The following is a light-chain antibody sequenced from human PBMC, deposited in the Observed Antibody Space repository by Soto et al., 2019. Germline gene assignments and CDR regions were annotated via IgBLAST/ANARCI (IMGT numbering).Light chain of an antibody. V-gene: IGKV1-39*01. J-gene: IGKJ5*01. CDR1: QSISSY. CDR3: QQSYSNPIT. CDR2: AAS. Sequence: DIHMTQSPSSLAASVRDRFTITYRASQSISSYLNWYQQKTGQAPKLLIYAASSLQSGVPSRFSGSGSGADFILTISSLQSEDFATYYCQQSYSNPITFGQGTRLEIK.